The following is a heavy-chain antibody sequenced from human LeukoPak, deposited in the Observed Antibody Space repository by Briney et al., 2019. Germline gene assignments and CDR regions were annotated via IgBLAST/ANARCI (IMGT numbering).Heavy chain of an antibody. J-gene: IGHJ4*02. CDR3: AIDPNWGTHS. V-gene: IGHV3-23*01. D-gene: IGHD7-27*01. CDR2: IGNNGGGI. CDR1: GFTFSTYT. Sequence: PGGSLRLSCAASGFTFSTYTMYWVRHPPGKRLEWVSIIGNNGGGIHYADSVKGRFTISRDNFKNAPYLQMNSLRVEDTAVYYCAIDPNWGTHSWGQGVLVTVSS.